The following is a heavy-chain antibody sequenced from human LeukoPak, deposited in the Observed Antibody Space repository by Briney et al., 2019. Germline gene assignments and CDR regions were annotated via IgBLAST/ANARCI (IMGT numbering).Heavy chain of an antibody. CDR2: ISGSGGST. Sequence: GGSLRLSCAASGFTFSSYAMSWVRQAPGKGLEWVSAISGSGGSTYYADSVQGRFTISRDNSRSTVYLQMNSLRAEDTAVYYCAKGFKTYGELSFDYWGQGTLVTVSS. CDR3: AKGFKTYGELSFDY. D-gene: IGHD4-17*01. J-gene: IGHJ4*02. V-gene: IGHV3-23*01. CDR1: GFTFSSYA.